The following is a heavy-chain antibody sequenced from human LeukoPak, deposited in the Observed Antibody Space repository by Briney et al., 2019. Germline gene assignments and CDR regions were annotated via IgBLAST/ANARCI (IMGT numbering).Heavy chain of an antibody. CDR3: ARPTSSNYAGFFFDF. J-gene: IGHJ4*02. Sequence: SETLSLTCSVSGYSISSGYYWAWIRLTPGKGLEWIGSVYHSGSLYYNPSLRSRVTISVDTSKNQFPLKVNSMAAADTDVYYCARPTSSNYAGFFFDFWSQGTLVTVSS. CDR2: VYHSGSL. CDR1: GYSISSGYY. V-gene: IGHV4-38-2*02. D-gene: IGHD4-11*01.